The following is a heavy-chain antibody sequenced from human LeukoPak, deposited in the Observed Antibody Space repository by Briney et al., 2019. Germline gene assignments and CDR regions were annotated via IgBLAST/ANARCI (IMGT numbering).Heavy chain of an antibody. Sequence: GGSLRLSCAVSGLSFSSHWMHWVRQAPGKGLVWVSHVKSDGSSTNYADAVRGRFTISRDNAKNTLYLQMNSLRAEDTAVYYCARGNDYWSGYIDFWGQGTLVTVSS. CDR2: VKSDGSST. D-gene: IGHD3-3*01. CDR3: ARGNDYWSGYIDF. J-gene: IGHJ4*02. CDR1: GLSFSSHW. V-gene: IGHV3-74*01.